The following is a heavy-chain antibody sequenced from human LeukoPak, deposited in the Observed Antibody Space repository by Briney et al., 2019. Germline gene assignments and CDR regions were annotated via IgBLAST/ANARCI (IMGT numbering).Heavy chain of an antibody. J-gene: IGHJ3*02. CDR3: ATGPYAAFEM. CDR2: VKGDGIST. CDR1: GFTFTKFW. Sequence: GGSLRLSCAASGFTFTKFWMHWVPQAPGRGLVWVSRVKGDGISTLYADSVKGRFTISRDNAKNTLYLQMNSLRADDTALYYCATGPYAAFEMWGQGTMVTVSS. D-gene: IGHD2-2*01. V-gene: IGHV3-74*01.